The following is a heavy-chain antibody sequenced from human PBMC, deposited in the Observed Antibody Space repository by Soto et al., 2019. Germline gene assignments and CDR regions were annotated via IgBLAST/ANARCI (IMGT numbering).Heavy chain of an antibody. V-gene: IGHV3-48*01. CDR1: GFTFSSYN. J-gene: IGHJ4*02. CDR3: ARGDSSTGWLIDF. CDR2: ISGSSSSI. D-gene: IGHD6-19*01. Sequence: ESGGELVQPGGSLRLSCAASGFTFSSYNMNLVRQAPGRGLEWVSYISGSSSSIYNLDSVKDRFTISRDNAKNALYLQMNSLRAEDTAVYYCARGDSSTGWLIDFWGQGTLVTVSS.